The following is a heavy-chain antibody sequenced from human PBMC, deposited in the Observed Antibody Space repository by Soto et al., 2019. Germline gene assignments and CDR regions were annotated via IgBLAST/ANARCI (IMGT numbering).Heavy chain of an antibody. CDR3: AREKVPAAPATPQQDY. CDR1: GFTVSSNY. J-gene: IGHJ4*02. CDR2: IYSGGST. V-gene: IGHV3-66*01. Sequence: GGSLRLSCAASGFTVSSNYMSWVRQAPGKGLEWVSVIYSGGSTYYADSVKGRFTISRDNSKNTLYLQMNSLRAEDTAVYYCAREKVPAAPATPQQDYWGQGTLVTVSS. D-gene: IGHD2-2*01.